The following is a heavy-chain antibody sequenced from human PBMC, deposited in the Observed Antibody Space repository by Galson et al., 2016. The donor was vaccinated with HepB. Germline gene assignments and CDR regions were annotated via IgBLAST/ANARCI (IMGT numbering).Heavy chain of an antibody. CDR3: ARGGGCSGTSCYYPDY. V-gene: IGHV3-23*01. CDR2: ISAAGT. J-gene: IGHJ4*02. CDR1: GFTFSFHV. D-gene: IGHD2-2*01. Sequence: SLRLSCAASGFTFSFHVMSWVRQAPGRGLEWVSTISAAGTFYADSVKGRFTISRDDSKDTLYLQMNSLRDVDTAVYYCARGGGCSGTSCYYPDYWGQGTLVTVSS.